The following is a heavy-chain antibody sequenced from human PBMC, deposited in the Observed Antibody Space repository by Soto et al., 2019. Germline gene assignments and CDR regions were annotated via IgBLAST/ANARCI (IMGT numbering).Heavy chain of an antibody. D-gene: IGHD2-15*01. CDR2: TYYRSKWTN. V-gene: IGHV6-1*01. J-gene: IGHJ4*02. Sequence: SQTLSLTCAISGDSVSSISASWNWIRQSPSRGLERLGRTYYRSKWTNDYAVSVKSRITINPDTSKNQFSLQLSSVTPEDTAMYYCVRGYSSSFDYWGQGTLVTVSS. CDR1: GDSVSSISAS. CDR3: VRGYSSSFDY.